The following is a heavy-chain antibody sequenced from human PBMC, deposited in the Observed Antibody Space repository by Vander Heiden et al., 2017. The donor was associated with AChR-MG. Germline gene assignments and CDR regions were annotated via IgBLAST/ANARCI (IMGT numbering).Heavy chain of an antibody. CDR1: GFTFSSYS. V-gene: IGHV3-48*02. Sequence: EVQLVESGGGLVQPGGSLRRPCAAPGFTFSSYSMNWVRQAPGKGLEWVSYISSSSSTIYYADSVKGRFTISRDNAKNSLYLQMNSLRDEDTAVYYCARRLEWLKDPYYYYGMDVWGQGTTVTVSS. J-gene: IGHJ6*02. D-gene: IGHD3-3*01. CDR3: ARRLEWLKDPYYYYGMDV. CDR2: ISSSSSTI.